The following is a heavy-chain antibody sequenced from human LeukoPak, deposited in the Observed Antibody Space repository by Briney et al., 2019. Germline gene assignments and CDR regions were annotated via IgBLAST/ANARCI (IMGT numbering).Heavy chain of an antibody. Sequence: PGGSLRLSCVASGFXFRSCWMHWVRQAPGKELVWVSRINGDGSTTNYADSVRGRFTISRDNAKNSLYLQMNSLRAEDTAVYYCASYYSYYHVMDVWGQGTTVTVSS. V-gene: IGHV3-74*01. CDR3: ASYYSYYHVMDV. CDR2: INGDGSTT. J-gene: IGHJ6*02. CDR1: GFXFRSCW.